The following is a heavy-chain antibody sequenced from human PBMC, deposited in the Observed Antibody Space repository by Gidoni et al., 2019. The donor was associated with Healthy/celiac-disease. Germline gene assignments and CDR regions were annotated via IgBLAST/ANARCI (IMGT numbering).Heavy chain of an antibody. V-gene: IGHV1-69*01. CDR2: IIPIIGTA. CDR1: GGTFSSYA. CDR3: AGGVFGGSSSAYYYYYCGMEV. J-gene: IGHJ6*02. D-gene: IGHD6-6*01. Sequence: QVQLPQSGAEVKKHGSSVKVSCKASGGTFSSYAISWVRQAPGQGLEWMGGIIPIIGTANSARKFQDRVTITADEATSTAYMELGSLRSEDTTVYYCAGGVFGGSSSAYYYYYCGMEVWGQGTTVTVSS.